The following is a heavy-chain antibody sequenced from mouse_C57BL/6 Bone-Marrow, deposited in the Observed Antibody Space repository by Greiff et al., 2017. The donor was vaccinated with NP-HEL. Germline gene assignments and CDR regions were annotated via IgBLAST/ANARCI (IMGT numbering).Heavy chain of an antibody. CDR3: ARPITTAWYFDV. Sequence: QVQLKQSGAELARPGASVKMSCKASGYTFTSYTMHWVKQRPGQGLEWIGYINPSSGYTKYNQKFKDKATLTADKSSSTAYMQLSSLTSEDSAVYYCARPITTAWYFDVWGTGTTVTVSS. CDR1: GYTFTSYT. CDR2: INPSSGYT. D-gene: IGHD1-2*01. V-gene: IGHV1-4*01. J-gene: IGHJ1*03.